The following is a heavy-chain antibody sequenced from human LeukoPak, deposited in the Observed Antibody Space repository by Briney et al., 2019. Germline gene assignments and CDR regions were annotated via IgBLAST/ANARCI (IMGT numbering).Heavy chain of an antibody. CDR2: ISYDGSNK. Sequence: PGGSLRLSCAASGFTFSSYAMHWVRQAPGKGLEWVAVISYDGSNKYYADSVKGRFTISRDNSKNTLYLQMNSLRAEDTAVYYCARDPIGDHTFAFDIWGQGTMVTVSS. V-gene: IGHV3-30*04. CDR1: GFTFSSYA. D-gene: IGHD1-14*01. J-gene: IGHJ3*02. CDR3: ARDPIGDHTFAFDI.